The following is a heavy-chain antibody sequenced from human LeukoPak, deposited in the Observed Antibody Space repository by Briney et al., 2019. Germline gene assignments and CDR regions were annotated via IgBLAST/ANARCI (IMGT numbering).Heavy chain of an antibody. CDR1: GFTFSSYW. V-gene: IGHV3-74*01. CDR3: ARALYGSGNYYYPGDY. D-gene: IGHD3-10*01. J-gene: IGHJ4*02. CDR2: INSDGSST. Sequence: GGSLRLSCAASGFTFSSYWMHWVRQAPGKGLVWVSRINSDGSSTTYADSVKGRFTISRDNAKNTLYLQMNRLRAEDTAVYYCARALYGSGNYYYPGDYWGQGTLVTVSS.